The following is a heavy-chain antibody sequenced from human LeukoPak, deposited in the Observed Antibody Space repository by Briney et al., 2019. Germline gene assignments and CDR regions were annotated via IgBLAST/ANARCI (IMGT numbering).Heavy chain of an antibody. V-gene: IGHV1-18*01. Sequence: ASVKVSCKASGYTFTSYGISWVRQAPGQGLEWMGWISAYNGNTNYAQKFQGRVTITRDTSASTAYMELSSLRSEDTAVYYCARDPYYYDSSGYYYLFDYWGQGTLVTVSS. J-gene: IGHJ4*02. CDR3: ARDPYYYDSSGYYYLFDY. CDR2: ISAYNGNT. D-gene: IGHD3-22*01. CDR1: GYTFTSYG.